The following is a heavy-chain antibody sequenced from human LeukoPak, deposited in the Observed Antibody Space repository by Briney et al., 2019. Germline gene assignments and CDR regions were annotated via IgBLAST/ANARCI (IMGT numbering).Heavy chain of an antibody. CDR3: ARARVARIVVATKGGFDP. CDR1: GGSFSGYY. V-gene: IGHV4-34*01. D-gene: IGHD3-22*01. J-gene: IGHJ5*02. Sequence: PSETLSLTCAVYGGSFSGYYWSWIRQPPGKGLEWIGEINHSGSTNYNPSLKSRVTISVDTSKNQFSLKLSSVTAADTAVYYCARARVARIVVATKGGFDPWGQGTLVTVSS. CDR2: INHSGST.